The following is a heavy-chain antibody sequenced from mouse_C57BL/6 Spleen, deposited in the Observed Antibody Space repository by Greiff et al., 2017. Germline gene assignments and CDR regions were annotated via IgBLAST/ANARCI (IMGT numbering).Heavy chain of an antibody. CDR3: TRGDDYAWFAY. D-gene: IGHD2-4*01. CDR1: GFTFSSYA. Sequence: EVKLVESGAGLVKPGGSLKLSCAASGFTFSSYAMSWVRQTPEKRLEWVAYISSGGDYIYYADTVKGRFTISRDNARNTLYLQMSSLKSEDTAMYYCTRGDDYAWFAYWGQGTLVTVSA. CDR2: ISSGGDYI. J-gene: IGHJ3*01. V-gene: IGHV5-9-1*02.